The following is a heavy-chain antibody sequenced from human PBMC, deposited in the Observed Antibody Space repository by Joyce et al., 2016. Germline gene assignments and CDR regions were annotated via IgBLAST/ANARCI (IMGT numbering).Heavy chain of an antibody. V-gene: IGHV1-8*01. CDR2: MNPDSGNT. D-gene: IGHD6-25*01. J-gene: IGHJ5*02. CDR3: ARNPPHTGYFDP. CDR1: GYTFTNYD. Sequence: QVQLVQSGAEVKKPGASVKVSCKASGYTFTNYDINGVRQAPGQGLEWMGWMNPDSGNTGYAQKFQGRVSLTRNTAITTAYMELYSLTSEDTAVYYCARNPPHTGYFDPWGQGTLVTVSS.